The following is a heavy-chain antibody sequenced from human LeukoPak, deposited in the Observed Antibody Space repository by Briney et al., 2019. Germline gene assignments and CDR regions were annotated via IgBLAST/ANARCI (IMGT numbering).Heavy chain of an antibody. V-gene: IGHV4-59*12. J-gene: IGHJ4*02. Sequence: SETLSLTCTVSGGSISSYYWSWIRQPPGKGLEWIGYIYYSGSTNYNPSFKSRVSMSVDPSRNQFSLKLTSVTAADTAVYYCARDRWQLLQDYWGQGIQVTVSS. CDR1: GGSISSYY. D-gene: IGHD4-23*01. CDR3: ARDRWQLLQDY. CDR2: IYYSGST.